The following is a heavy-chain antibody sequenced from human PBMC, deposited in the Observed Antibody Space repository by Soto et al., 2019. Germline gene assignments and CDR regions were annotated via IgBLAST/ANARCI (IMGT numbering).Heavy chain of an antibody. V-gene: IGHV5-10-1*01. D-gene: IGHD3-22*01. Sequence: GESLKISCKGSGYSFTSYWISWVRQIPWKGLEWMGRIDPSDSYTNYSPSFQGHVTISADKSISTAYLQWSSLKASDTAMYYCARQGGDYYDSSGYPFDYWGKGTLVTVSS. CDR1: GYSFTSYW. J-gene: IGHJ4*02. CDR3: ARQGGDYYDSSGYPFDY. CDR2: IDPSDSYT.